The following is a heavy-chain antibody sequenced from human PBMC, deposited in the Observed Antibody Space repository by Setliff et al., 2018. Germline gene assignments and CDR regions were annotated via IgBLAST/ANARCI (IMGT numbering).Heavy chain of an antibody. Sequence: PSETLSLTCAVYGGSFNTYYWIWIRQPPGKGLEWIGEINHSGSTNYNPSPKSRVTISVDTSKNQFSLKLSSVTAADTALYYCTVYNTGSSKDHYWGQGTPVTVSS. D-gene: IGHD2-8*02. V-gene: IGHV4-34*01. CDR2: INHSGST. CDR3: TVYNTGSSKDHY. J-gene: IGHJ4*02. CDR1: GGSFNTYY.